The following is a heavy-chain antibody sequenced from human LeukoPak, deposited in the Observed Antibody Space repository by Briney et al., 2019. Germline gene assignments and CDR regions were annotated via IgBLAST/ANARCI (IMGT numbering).Heavy chain of an antibody. CDR1: GGSFSGYY. CDR2: IYHSGST. D-gene: IGHD3-3*01. V-gene: IGHV4-34*01. CDR3: ARLKYYDFWSGSASNTNYYSMDV. Sequence: SETLSLTCAVYGGSFSGYYWSWIRQPPGKGLEWIGYIYHSGSTYYNPSLKSRVTISVDRSKNQFSLKLSSVTAADTAVYYCARLKYYDFWSGSASNTNYYSMDVWGQGTTVTVSS. J-gene: IGHJ6*02.